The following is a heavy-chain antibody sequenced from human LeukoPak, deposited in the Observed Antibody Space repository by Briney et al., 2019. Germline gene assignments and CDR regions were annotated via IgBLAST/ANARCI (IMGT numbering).Heavy chain of an antibody. CDR1: GFTFSSYG. D-gene: IGHD3-16*01. V-gene: IGHV3-30*18. Sequence: GGSLRLSCAASGFTFSSYGMHWVRQAPGKGLEWVAVIPYDGSNKYYADSVKGRFTISRDNSKNTLYLQMNSLRAEDTAVYYCAKDRANWAIDDWGQGTQVTVSS. J-gene: IGHJ4*02. CDR3: AKDRANWAIDD. CDR2: IPYDGSNK.